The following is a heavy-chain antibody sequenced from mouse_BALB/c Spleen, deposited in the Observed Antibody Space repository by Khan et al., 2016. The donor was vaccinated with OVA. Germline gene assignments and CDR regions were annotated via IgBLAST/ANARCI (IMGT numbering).Heavy chain of an antibody. CDR2: ISYSGST. Sequence: EVQLVESGPGLVKPSQSLSLTCTVTGYSFTSGYGWNWLRQFPGNQLEWMGYISYSGSTNYNPSLKSRIFITRDTSKNQFFLQLNAVTTEDTATYYCARTARIKYWGQGTTLTVSS. D-gene: IGHD3-3*01. CDR3: ARTARIKY. CDR1: GYSFTSGYG. J-gene: IGHJ2*01. V-gene: IGHV3-2*02.